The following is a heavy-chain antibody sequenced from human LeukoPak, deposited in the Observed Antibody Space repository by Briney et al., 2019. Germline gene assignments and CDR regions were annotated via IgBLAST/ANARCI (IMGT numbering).Heavy chain of an antibody. J-gene: IGHJ5*02. V-gene: IGHV1-2*02. Sequence: ASVKVSCKASGYTFTGYYMHWVRQAPGQGLEWMGWINPNSGGTNYAQKFQGRVTMTRDTSISIAYMELSRLRSDDTAVYYCARGVTMVRGVMRENWFDPWGQGTLVTVSS. D-gene: IGHD3-10*01. CDR2: INPNSGGT. CDR3: ARGVTMVRGVMRENWFDP. CDR1: GYTFTGYY.